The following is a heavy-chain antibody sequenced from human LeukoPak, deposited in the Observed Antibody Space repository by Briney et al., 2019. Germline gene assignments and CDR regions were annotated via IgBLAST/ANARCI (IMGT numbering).Heavy chain of an antibody. V-gene: IGHV3-74*01. J-gene: IGHJ3*02. D-gene: IGHD1-26*01. CDR3: ARSGRGGAFDI. CDR2: IYSDGSRT. Sequence: GGSLRLSCAASGFTFSSYWMSWVRQAPGKGLEWVSRIYSDGSRTTYADSVKGRFTISGDNAKNTLYLQMNSLRAEDTAVYYCARSGRGGAFDIWGHGTMVTVSS. CDR1: GFTFSSYW.